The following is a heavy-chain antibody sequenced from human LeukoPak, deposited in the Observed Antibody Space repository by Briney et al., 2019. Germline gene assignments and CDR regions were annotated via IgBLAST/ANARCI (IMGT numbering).Heavy chain of an antibody. Sequence: EASVKVSCKASGYTFTSYCISWVRQAPAQGLEWMGWISAYNGNTNYAQKLQGRVTMTTDTSTSTAYMELRSLRSDDTAVYYCARADIVVVVAADYYFDYWGQGTLVTVSS. J-gene: IGHJ4*02. CDR2: ISAYNGNT. CDR1: GYTFTSYC. D-gene: IGHD2-15*01. CDR3: ARADIVVVVAADYYFDY. V-gene: IGHV1-18*01.